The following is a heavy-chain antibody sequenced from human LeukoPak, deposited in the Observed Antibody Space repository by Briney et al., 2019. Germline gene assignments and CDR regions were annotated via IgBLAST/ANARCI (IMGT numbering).Heavy chain of an antibody. CDR2: IYSGGST. Sequence: GGSLRLSCAASGFSFRSFSMTWVRQAPGKGLEWVLVIYSGGSTYYADSVKGRFTISRDNSKNTLYLQMNSLRAEDTAVYYCARGPGYCSSTSCWGDNWFDPWGQGTLVTVSS. CDR3: ARGPGYCSSTSCWGDNWFDP. CDR1: GFSFRSFS. D-gene: IGHD2-2*01. V-gene: IGHV3-53*01. J-gene: IGHJ5*02.